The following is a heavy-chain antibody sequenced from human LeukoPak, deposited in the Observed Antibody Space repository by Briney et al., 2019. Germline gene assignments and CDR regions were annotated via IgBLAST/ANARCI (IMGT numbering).Heavy chain of an antibody. CDR3: ARLPGVVVISDRYFDY. V-gene: IGHV5-51*01. CDR2: IYPGDSDT. Sequence: GESLKISCKGSGYSFTNYWIGWVRQMPGKGLEWMGIIYPGDSDTRYSPSFQGQVTISADKSISTAYLQWSSLKASDTAMYYCARLPGVVVISDRYFDYWGQGTLVTVSS. D-gene: IGHD3-22*01. CDR1: GYSFTNYW. J-gene: IGHJ4*02.